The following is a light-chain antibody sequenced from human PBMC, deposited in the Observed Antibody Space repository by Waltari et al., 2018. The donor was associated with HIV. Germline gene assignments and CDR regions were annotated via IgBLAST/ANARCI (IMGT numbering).Light chain of an antibody. J-gene: IGLJ3*02. CDR3: SSIVNSDTLSVV. CDR1: NSDIAYYHY. CDR2: ERS. Sequence: QFALTQPASVSGSPGQSSTISCTGTNSDIAYYHYVSCYQQHPGKAPKLIIYERSNRPSGVSNRFSGSKSGNTASLTISGLQAEDEADYFCSSIVNSDTLSVVFGGGTKLTVL. V-gene: IGLV2-14*01.